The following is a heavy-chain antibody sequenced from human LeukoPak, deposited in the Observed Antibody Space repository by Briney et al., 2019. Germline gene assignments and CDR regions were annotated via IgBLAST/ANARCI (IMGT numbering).Heavy chain of an antibody. D-gene: IGHD5-12*01. CDR1: GFTFSDYY. V-gene: IGHV3-11*06. J-gene: IGHJ4*02. CDR2: ISSSSYT. Sequence: GGSLRLSCAASGFTFSDYYMSWIRQAPGKGLEWVSYISSSSYTNYADSVKGRFTISRDNAKNSLYLQMNSLRAEDTAVYYCARDSGSGYSGYVPFDYWGQGTLVTVSS. CDR3: ARDSGSGYSGYVPFDY.